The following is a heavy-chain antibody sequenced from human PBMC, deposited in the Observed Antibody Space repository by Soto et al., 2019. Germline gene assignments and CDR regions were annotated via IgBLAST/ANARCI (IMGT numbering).Heavy chain of an antibody. V-gene: IGHV1-46*01. D-gene: IGHD4-4*01. J-gene: IGHJ6*02. CDR2: INPSGGST. CDR1: GYTFTSYY. CDR3: ARDRRSDYSNYFYYYGMDV. Sequence: ASVKVSCKASGYTFTSYYMHWVRQAPGQGLEWMGIINPSGGSTSYAQKFQGRVTMARDTSTSTVYMELSSLRSEDTAVYYCARDRRSDYSNYFYYYGMDVWGQGTTVAVSS.